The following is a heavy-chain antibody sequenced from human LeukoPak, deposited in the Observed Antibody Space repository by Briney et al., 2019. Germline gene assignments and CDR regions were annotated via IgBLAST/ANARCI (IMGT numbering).Heavy chain of an antibody. Sequence: SETLSLTCAVYGGSFSGYYWSWIRQPPGKGLEWIGEINHSGSTNYNPSLKSRVTISVDTSKNQFSLKLSSVTAADTAVYYCARRPDILTGKFDYWGQGTLVTFSS. J-gene: IGHJ4*02. CDR1: GGSFSGYY. V-gene: IGHV4-34*01. D-gene: IGHD3-9*01. CDR3: ARRPDILTGKFDY. CDR2: INHSGST.